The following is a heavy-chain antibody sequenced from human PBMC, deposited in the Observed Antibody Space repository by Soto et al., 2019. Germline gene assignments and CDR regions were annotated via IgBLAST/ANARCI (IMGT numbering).Heavy chain of an antibody. D-gene: IGHD1-26*01. CDR1: GYTFINFD. CDR3: ARMDSPGTLNWFDP. V-gene: IGHV1-8*02. J-gene: IGHJ5*02. Sequence: XSVKVSCKASGYTFINFDISWVRQAAGQGLEWLGWMNPGSGKTGYASKFQGRVAMTRDASTGTSHLELSSLTSDDTAVYYCARMDSPGTLNWFDPWGQGTLVTVSS. CDR2: MNPGSGKT.